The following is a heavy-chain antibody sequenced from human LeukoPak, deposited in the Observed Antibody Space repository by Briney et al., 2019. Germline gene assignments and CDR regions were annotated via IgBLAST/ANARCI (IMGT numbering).Heavy chain of an antibody. Sequence: ASVKVSCKASGYTFTSYDINWVRQATGQGLEWMGWMNPNSGNTGYAQKFQGRVTMTRNTSISTAYTELSSLRSEDTAVYYCARGNGYCSGGSCYYFDYWGQGTLVTVSS. J-gene: IGHJ4*02. CDR1: GYTFTSYD. CDR3: ARGNGYCSGGSCYYFDY. V-gene: IGHV1-8*01. D-gene: IGHD2-15*01. CDR2: MNPNSGNT.